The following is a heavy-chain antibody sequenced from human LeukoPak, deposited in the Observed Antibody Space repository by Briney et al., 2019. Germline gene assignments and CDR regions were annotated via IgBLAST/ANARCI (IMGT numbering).Heavy chain of an antibody. D-gene: IGHD5-12*01. J-gene: IGHJ4*02. Sequence: GGSLRLSCAASEFAFSTYSMIWVRQAPGEGLEWVSYISSSSSTIYYADSVKGRFTISRDNAKDSLYLQMNSLRAEDTAVYYCVGAQGGYDYKYYFDYWGQGTLVTVSS. CDR1: EFAFSTYS. CDR2: ISSSSSTI. V-gene: IGHV3-48*01. CDR3: VGAQGGYDYKYYFDY.